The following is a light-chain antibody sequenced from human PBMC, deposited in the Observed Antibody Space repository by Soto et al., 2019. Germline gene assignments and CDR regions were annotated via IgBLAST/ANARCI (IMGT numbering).Light chain of an antibody. CDR2: PAS. J-gene: IGKJ1*01. CDR1: QGISNW. CDR3: QQANSFPPT. V-gene: IGKV1-12*01. Sequence: DIQITQAPSSVSSSVGYRVTITCRSSQGISNWLAWYQQKPGKAPNLLIYPASSLQSGVPLRFSGSGSGTDFPLTISSLQPEDFATYYCQQANSFPPTFGQGTKVDIK.